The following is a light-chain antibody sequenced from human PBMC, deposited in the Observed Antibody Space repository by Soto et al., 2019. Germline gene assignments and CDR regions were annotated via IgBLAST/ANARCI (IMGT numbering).Light chain of an antibody. CDR3: QQYGRSPWT. V-gene: IGKV3-20*01. J-gene: IGKJ1*01. CDR2: GAS. Sequence: EILLTQSPGTQSLSPGARATLSCRASQRVSSSYLAWYQQKPGQAPGLLIYGASSRATGIPDRFSGSGSGTDFTLTISRLEPEDFAVYYCQQYGRSPWTFGQGTKVDIK. CDR1: QRVSSSY.